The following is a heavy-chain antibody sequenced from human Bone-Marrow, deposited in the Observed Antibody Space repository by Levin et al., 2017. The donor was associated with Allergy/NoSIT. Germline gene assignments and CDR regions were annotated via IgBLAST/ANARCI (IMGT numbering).Heavy chain of an antibody. CDR3: AGDRGGGYSYFYFGMGD. D-gene: IGHD1-26*01. V-gene: IGHV4-31*03. CDR2: IYDTEAT. Sequence: SETLSLTCNVSGGSMRNGGYFWSWIRQLPGKGLEWIGYIYDTEATQYNPSLKSRVTISVDTSNNQFSLMLSSMIAADTAVYYCAGDRGGGYSYFYFGMGDWGQGTTVTVSS. CDR1: GGSMRNGGYF. J-gene: IGHJ6*02.